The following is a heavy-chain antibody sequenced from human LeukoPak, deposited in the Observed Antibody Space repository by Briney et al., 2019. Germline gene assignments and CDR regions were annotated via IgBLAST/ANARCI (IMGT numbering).Heavy chain of an antibody. CDR3: AKPTDITIFGVVTHDAFDI. CDR1: GFTFSSYS. J-gene: IGHJ3*02. CDR2: ISSSSSYI. V-gene: IGHV3-21*01. D-gene: IGHD3-3*01. Sequence: GGSLRLSCAASGFTFSSYSMNWVRQAPGKGLEWVSSISSSSSYIYYADSVKGRFTISRDNAKNSLYLQMNSLRAEDTAVYYCAKPTDITIFGVVTHDAFDIWGQGTMVTVSS.